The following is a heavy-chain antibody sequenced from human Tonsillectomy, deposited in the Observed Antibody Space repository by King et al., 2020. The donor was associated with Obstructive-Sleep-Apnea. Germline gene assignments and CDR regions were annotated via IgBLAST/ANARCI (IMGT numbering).Heavy chain of an antibody. CDR1: GFTFRFYT. J-gene: IGHJ4*02. Sequence: VQLVESGGGVVQPGRSLRLSCEASGFTFRFYTIHWVRQAPGKGLECVALISFDGSNEYYADSVKGRFTISRDNSRNTLYLQMNSLRAEDTATYYCARDSGSYHPGFDYWGQGTLVTVSS. CDR3: ARDSGSYHPGFDY. CDR2: ISFDGSNE. D-gene: IGHD1-26*01. V-gene: IGHV3-30-3*01.